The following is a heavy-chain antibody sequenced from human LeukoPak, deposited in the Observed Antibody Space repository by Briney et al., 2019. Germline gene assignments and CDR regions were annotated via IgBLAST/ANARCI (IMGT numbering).Heavy chain of an antibody. CDR2: IKSKTDGGTT. CDR1: GFTFSSYA. V-gene: IGHV3-15*01. D-gene: IGHD6-13*01. CDR3: TTDDIAAAGTFDY. J-gene: IGHJ4*02. Sequence: GGSLRLSCAASGFTFSSYAMSWVRQAPGKGLEWVGRIKSKTDGGTTDYAAPVKGRFTISRDDSKNTLYLQMNSLKTEDTAVYYCTTDDIAAAGTFDYWGQGTLVTVSP.